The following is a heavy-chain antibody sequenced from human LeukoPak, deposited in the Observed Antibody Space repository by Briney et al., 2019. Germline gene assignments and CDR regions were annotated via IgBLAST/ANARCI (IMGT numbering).Heavy chain of an antibody. V-gene: IGHV3-23*01. Sequence: GGSLRLSCAASGFTFSTYAMSWVRQAPGRGLEWVLTISGSGGSTYYADSVKGRFTISRDSSKRTLYLQMNSLRAEDTAVYYCAKGFWSGYLGCAFDIWGQGTMVTVSS. D-gene: IGHD3-3*01. CDR3: AKGFWSGYLGCAFDI. CDR1: GFTFSTYA. CDR2: ISGSGGST. J-gene: IGHJ3*02.